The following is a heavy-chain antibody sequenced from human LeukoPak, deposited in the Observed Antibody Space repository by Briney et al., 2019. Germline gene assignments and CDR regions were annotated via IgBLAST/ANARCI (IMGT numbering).Heavy chain of an antibody. D-gene: IGHD3-10*01. J-gene: IGHJ4*02. V-gene: IGHV4-34*01. CDR3: TRAKRIIMVRGVITRYFDY. Sequence: SETLSLTCGVYGGSFSGYYWSWIRQPPGKGLEWIGEINHSGSTNYNPSLKSRVTISVDTSKNQFSVKLSSVTAADTAVYYCTRAKRIIMVRGVITRYFDYWGQGTLVTVSS. CDR2: INHSGST. CDR1: GGSFSGYY.